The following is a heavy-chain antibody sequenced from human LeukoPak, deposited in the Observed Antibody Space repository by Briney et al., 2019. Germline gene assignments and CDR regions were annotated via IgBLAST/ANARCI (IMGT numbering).Heavy chain of an antibody. D-gene: IGHD3-22*01. Sequence: AGGSLRLSCAASGFTFDDYAMHWVRQAPGKGLEWVSLISGDGGSTYYADSVKGRFTISRDNSKNSLYLRMSSLRTEDTALYYCAKGRYYYDSSDAFDIWGQGTMVTVSS. V-gene: IGHV3-43*02. J-gene: IGHJ3*02. CDR1: GFTFDDYA. CDR3: AKGRYYYDSSDAFDI. CDR2: ISGDGGST.